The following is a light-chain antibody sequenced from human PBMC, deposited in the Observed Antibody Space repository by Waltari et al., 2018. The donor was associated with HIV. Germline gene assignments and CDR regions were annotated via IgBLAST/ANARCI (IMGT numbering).Light chain of an antibody. V-gene: IGLV3-21*04. CDR3: QVWDSSSDHWV. Sequence: SNVLTQPPSVSVAPGQTARITCGGNNIESNSVHWYQQKPGQAPLQGRSYDSDRPSGIPARFSGSNSGNTATLTISRVEVGDEADYYCQVWDSSSDHWVFGGGTKLTVL. CDR1: NIESNS. CDR2: YDS. J-gene: IGLJ3*02.